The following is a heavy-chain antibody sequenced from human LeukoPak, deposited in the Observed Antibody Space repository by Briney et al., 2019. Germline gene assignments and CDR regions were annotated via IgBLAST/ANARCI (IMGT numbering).Heavy chain of an antibody. CDR2: INSDGSST. D-gene: IGHD4-23*01. V-gene: IGHV3-74*01. Sequence: GGSLRLSCAASGFTFSNYWMHWVRQAPGKGLVWVSRINSDGSSTTYADSVKGRFTISRDNAKNTLYLQMNSLRVEDTAVYYCARGRPHGNDYWGQGTLVTVSS. CDR3: ARGRPHGNDY. J-gene: IGHJ4*02. CDR1: GFTFSNYW.